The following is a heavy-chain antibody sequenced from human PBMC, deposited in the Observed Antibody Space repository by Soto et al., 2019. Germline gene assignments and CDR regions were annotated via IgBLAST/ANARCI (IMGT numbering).Heavy chain of an antibody. Sequence: ASVKVSCKASGYTYTSDYMHWVRQAPGEGLEWMGIINPSGGSTSYAQKFQGRVTMTRDTSTSTVYMELSSLRSEDTAVYYCASDSRGGYYYYGMDVWGQGTRVTVSS. D-gene: IGHD6-13*01. J-gene: IGHJ6*02. CDR3: ASDSRGGYYYYGMDV. CDR2: INPSGGST. CDR1: GYTYTSDY. V-gene: IGHV1-46*01.